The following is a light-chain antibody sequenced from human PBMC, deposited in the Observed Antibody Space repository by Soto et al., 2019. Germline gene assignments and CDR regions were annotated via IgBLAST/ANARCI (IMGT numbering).Light chain of an antibody. CDR3: QQYNDYPLT. V-gene: IGKV1-5*01. Sequence: DIQMTQSPSTLSASVGDRVTITCRASQSISSWLAWYQQKPGKAPKLLIYDASSLESGVPSRFSGSASGTEFTLTIRSLQPDDFATYYCQQYNDYPLTFGGGTKVDNK. CDR1: QSISSW. J-gene: IGKJ4*01. CDR2: DAS.